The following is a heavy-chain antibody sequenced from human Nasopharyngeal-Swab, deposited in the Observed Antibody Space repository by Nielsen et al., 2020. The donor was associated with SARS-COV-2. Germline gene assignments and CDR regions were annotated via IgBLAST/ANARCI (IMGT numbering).Heavy chain of an antibody. V-gene: IGHV5-51*01. CDR1: GHSFANYW. CDR2: IYPGNSDT. Sequence: GESLKISCTGFGHSFANYWIGRVRQMPGKGLEWMGSIYPGNSDTRYSPAFHGRVTMSADKSINTAYLQWTSLRAPDTAIYFCARRAARDGYNYEVDPWGQGTLVTVSS. CDR3: ARRAARDGYNYEVDP. D-gene: IGHD5-24*01. J-gene: IGHJ5*02.